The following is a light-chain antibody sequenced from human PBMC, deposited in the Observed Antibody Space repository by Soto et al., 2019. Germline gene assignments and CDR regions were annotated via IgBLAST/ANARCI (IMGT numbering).Light chain of an antibody. CDR2: LAS. CDR3: QQYHRYST. Sequence: IQMTQSPSTVSASVGDRVSFTCRASQNIDNSLAWYQHKPGKAPKVLIYLASSLDSGVPARFSASGSGTEFTLTISSLQPDDFATYYCQQYHRYSTFGQGTRVEIK. J-gene: IGKJ1*01. V-gene: IGKV1-5*03. CDR1: QNIDNS.